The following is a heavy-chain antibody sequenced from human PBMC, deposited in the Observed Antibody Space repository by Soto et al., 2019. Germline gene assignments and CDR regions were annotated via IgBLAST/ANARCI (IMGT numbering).Heavy chain of an antibody. CDR1: RYSFTSYW. CDR2: IYPGDSDT. D-gene: IGHD1-1*01. Sequence: GESLKISCKAFRYSFTSYWIGWVRQMPGKGLEWMGIIYPGDSDTRYSPSFQGQVTISADKSISTAYLQWSSLKASDTAMYYCATSVQLERPSWGQGTLVTVSS. V-gene: IGHV5-51*01. J-gene: IGHJ4*02. CDR3: ATSVQLERPS.